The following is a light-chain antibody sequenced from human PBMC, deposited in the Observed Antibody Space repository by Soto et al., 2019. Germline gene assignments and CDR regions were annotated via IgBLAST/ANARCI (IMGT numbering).Light chain of an antibody. CDR3: QQANSFPLS. Sequence: DMRMSHSHATRSGSLGDGVIITSRASQGISSWLAWYQQKPGRAPKLLLYAASSLQGGAPSRFTGSGSGTDFTLTITGLQPDDVATYYCQQANSFPLSFGGGTKVDIK. V-gene: IGKV1-12*01. CDR2: AAS. J-gene: IGKJ4*01. CDR1: QGISSW.